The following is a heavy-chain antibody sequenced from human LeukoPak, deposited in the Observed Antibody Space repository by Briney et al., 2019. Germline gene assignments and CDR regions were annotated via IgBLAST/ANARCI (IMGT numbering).Heavy chain of an antibody. J-gene: IGHJ4*02. CDR3: ARRDGYFDY. Sequence: PWETLSLSCTVSGVSISSYYRSWIRQPPGKGLEWIGYIYTSGSTNYNPSLKSRVTISVDTSKNQFSLKLSSVTAADTAVYYCARRDGYFDYWGQGTLVTVSS. CDR1: GVSISSYY. D-gene: IGHD5-24*01. V-gene: IGHV4-4*09. CDR2: IYTSGST.